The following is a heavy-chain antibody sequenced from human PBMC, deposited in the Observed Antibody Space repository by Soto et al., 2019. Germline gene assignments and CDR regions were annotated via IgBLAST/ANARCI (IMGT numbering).Heavy chain of an antibody. Sequence: SGPTLVNPTETLTLTCTFSGFSLNTESMRVSWIRQPPGKALEWLARIDWDDDKFYTSSLKTRLTISKDTSKNQVVLTMTNMDIVDTGTYYCARDFGDYYFDYWGQGALVTVPS. J-gene: IGHJ4*02. CDR3: ARDFGDYYFDY. CDR1: GFSLNTESMR. D-gene: IGHD3-16*01. V-gene: IGHV2-70*04. CDR2: IDWDDDK.